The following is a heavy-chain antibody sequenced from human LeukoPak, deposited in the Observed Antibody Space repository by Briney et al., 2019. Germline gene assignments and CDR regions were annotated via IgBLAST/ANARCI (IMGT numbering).Heavy chain of an antibody. CDR2: IYPGDSDT. CDR1: DYSFIRYW. CDR3: ARHRVGCTNCVCYSSDY. V-gene: IGHV5-51*01. D-gene: IGHD2-8*01. Sequence: GESLKIYCNWSDYSFIRYWIGSARQMPGKGLEWMGIIYPGDSDTRYSPSFQGQVTISADKSISTAYLQWSSLKASDTAMYYCARHRVGCTNCVCYSSDYWGQGTLVTVSS. J-gene: IGHJ4*02.